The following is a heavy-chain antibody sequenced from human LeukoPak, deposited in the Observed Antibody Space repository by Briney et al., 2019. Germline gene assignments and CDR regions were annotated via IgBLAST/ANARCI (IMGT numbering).Heavy chain of an antibody. D-gene: IGHD6-19*01. CDR1: GDSLSSYY. J-gene: IGHJ6*02. V-gene: IGHV4-4*07. CDR2: SYTSGST. CDR3: ARDSYSSGWYGYYYGMDV. Sequence: PSETLSLTCTVSGDSLSSYYWSWIRQPAGKGLAWIGRSYTSGSTNYNPSLKSRVTMSVDTSKNQFSLKLSSVTAADTAVYYCARDSYSSGWYGYYYGMDVWGQGTTVTVSS.